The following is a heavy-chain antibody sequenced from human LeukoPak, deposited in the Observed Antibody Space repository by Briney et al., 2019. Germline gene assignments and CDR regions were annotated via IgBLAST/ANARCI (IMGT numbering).Heavy chain of an antibody. CDR3: AKGNYDILTGYYAY. D-gene: IGHD3-9*01. V-gene: IGHV3-23*01. CDR2: ISGSGGQK. J-gene: IGHJ4*02. CDR1: GFTFSNYA. Sequence: GGSLRLSCAASGFTFSNYALSWVRQAPGKGLEWVSLISGSGGQKDYADSVKGRFTISRDNSRNTLNLQMNSLRAEDTAVYYCAKGNYDILTGYYAYWGQGTLVTVSS.